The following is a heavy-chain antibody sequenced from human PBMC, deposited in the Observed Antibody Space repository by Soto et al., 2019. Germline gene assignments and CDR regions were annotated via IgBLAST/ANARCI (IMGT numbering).Heavy chain of an antibody. D-gene: IGHD1-1*01. CDR3: AKDTTIPLRTPLDY. CDR1: GFTFSSYA. J-gene: IGHJ4*02. CDR2: ISGSGGST. Sequence: GGSLRLSCAASGFTFSSYAMSWVRQAPGKGLEWVSAISGSGGSTYYADSVKGRFTISRDNSKNTLYLQMNSLRAEDTAVYYCAKDTTIPLRTPLDYGGQGTLGTVSS. V-gene: IGHV3-23*01.